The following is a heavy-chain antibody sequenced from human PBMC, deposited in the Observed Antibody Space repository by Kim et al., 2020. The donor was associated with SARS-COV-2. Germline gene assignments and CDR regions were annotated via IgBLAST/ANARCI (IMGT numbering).Heavy chain of an antibody. CDR3: ARFGMDDILGYYFYYMDV. Sequence: GGSLRLSCAASGFTVTTNYMSWVRQAPGKGLEWISIIYGSESTHYADSVKGRFTVSRDNSKNTLDLQMNSLRAEDTAIYFCARFGMDDILGYYFYYMDVWGRGTTVTVS. D-gene: IGHD3-3*01. CDR2: IYGSEST. CDR1: GFTVTTNY. V-gene: IGHV3-66*01. J-gene: IGHJ6*03.